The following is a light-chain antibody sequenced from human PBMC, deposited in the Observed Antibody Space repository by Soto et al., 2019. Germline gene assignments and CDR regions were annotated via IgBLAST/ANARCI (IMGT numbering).Light chain of an antibody. Sequence: EVVLTQSPTTLSLSPGDRATLSCRASQSVSSYLAWYQQKPGQAPRLLIYDASKRATGIPARFSGSGSGTDFTLTISSLEPADFAVYYCQQRSIWVTFGGGTKVEIK. CDR2: DAS. CDR1: QSVSSY. J-gene: IGKJ4*02. V-gene: IGKV3-11*01. CDR3: QQRSIWVT.